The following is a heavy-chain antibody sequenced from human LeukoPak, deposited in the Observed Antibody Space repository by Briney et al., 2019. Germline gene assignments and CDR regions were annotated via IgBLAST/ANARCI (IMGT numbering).Heavy chain of an antibody. CDR1: GFTVSSNY. CDR2: IYGIGTST. J-gene: IGHJ6*04. V-gene: IGHV3-66*04. CDR3: ARHHELGVLLV. D-gene: IGHD3-3*01. Sequence: GGSLRLSCAASGFTVSSNYMSWVRQAPGKGLEWVSVIYGIGTSTYYADSVKGRFTISRDKSQNTLFLQMNSLRAEDTAVYYCARHHELGVLLVWGKGTTVTVSS.